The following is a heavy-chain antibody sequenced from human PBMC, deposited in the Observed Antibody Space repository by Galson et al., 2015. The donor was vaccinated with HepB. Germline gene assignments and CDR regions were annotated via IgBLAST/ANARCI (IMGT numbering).Heavy chain of an antibody. CDR2: ISYDGNNK. CDR1: GFTFSGYG. V-gene: IGHV3-30*18. D-gene: IGHD3-22*01. CDR3: AKPYYDRSGYQIGAFDY. J-gene: IGHJ4*02. Sequence: SLRLSCAASGFTFSGYGMHWVRQAPGKGLEWMAVISYDGNNKHYADSVKGRFTISRDNSKNTLYLQMNDLRAEDTAVYYCAKPYYDRSGYQIGAFDYWGQGTLVTVSS.